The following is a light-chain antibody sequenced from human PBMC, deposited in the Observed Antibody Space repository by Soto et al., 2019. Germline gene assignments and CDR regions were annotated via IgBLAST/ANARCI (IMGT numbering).Light chain of an antibody. V-gene: IGLV2-8*01. Sequence: QSALTQPPSASGSPGQSVTISCTGTSSDVGGYNYVSWYQQHPGQAPKLMMYEVSKRPSGVPDRFSGSRSGNTASLTVSGLQAEDGADYYCSSYAGTNNLVFGGGTKVTVL. CDR2: EVS. CDR3: SSYAGTNNLV. J-gene: IGLJ3*02. CDR1: SSDVGGYNY.